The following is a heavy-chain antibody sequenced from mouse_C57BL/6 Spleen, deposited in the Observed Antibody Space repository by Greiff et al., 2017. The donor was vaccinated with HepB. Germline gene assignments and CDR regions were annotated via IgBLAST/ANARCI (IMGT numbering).Heavy chain of an antibody. D-gene: IGHD1-1*01. CDR1: GYTFTDYN. V-gene: IGHV1-18*01. Sequence: VHVKQSGPELVKPGASVKIPCKASGYTFTDYNMDWVKQSHGKSLEWIGDINPNNGGTIYNQKFKGKATLTVDKSSSTAYMELRSLTSEDTAVYYCARSGITTVSARLWDFDYWGQGTTLTVSS. J-gene: IGHJ2*01. CDR2: INPNNGGT. CDR3: ARSGITTVSARLWDFDY.